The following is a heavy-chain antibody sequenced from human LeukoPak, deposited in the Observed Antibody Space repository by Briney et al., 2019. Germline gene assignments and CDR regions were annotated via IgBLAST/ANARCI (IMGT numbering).Heavy chain of an antibody. CDR1: GFTFSNYW. D-gene: IGHD2-21*02. J-gene: IGHJ4*02. CDR3: TASMSRGVTAARN. V-gene: IGHV3-15*01. Sequence: PGGSLRLSCAASGFTFSNYWMSWVRQAPGKGLEWIGRIKAKIDGGTTAYAAPVNGRFTISRDDSQNMLFLHMNSPETEDAALYYCTASMSRGVTAARNWGQGTLVTVSS. CDR2: IKAKIDGGTT.